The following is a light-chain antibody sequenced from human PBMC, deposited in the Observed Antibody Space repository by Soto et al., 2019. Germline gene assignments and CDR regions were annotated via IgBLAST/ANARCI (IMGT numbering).Light chain of an antibody. J-gene: IGLJ2*01. Sequence: QSALTQPASVSGSPGQSITISCTGTSSEVGGYILVSWYQQEPGKAPKLMIYEGSKRPSGVSNRFSGSKSGNTASLTISGLQAEDEAHYYCCSYVGGDTYLIFGGGTKLTVL. CDR1: SSEVGGYIL. V-gene: IGLV2-23*01. CDR2: EGS. CDR3: CSYVGGDTYLI.